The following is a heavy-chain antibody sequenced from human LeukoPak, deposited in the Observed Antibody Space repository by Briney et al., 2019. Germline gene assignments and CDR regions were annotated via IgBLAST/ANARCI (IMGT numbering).Heavy chain of an antibody. CDR1: GYTFTNYG. CDR3: AREGPLLGLPSLDL. Sequence: ASVNVSCKASGYTFTNYGISWVRQAPGQGLEWMGWISAYNGNTNYAQKLQGRVTMTTDTSTSTAYMELRSLRSDDTAVYYCAREGPLLGLPSLDLWGRGTLVTVSS. CDR2: ISAYNGNT. V-gene: IGHV1-18*01. D-gene: IGHD7-27*01. J-gene: IGHJ2*01.